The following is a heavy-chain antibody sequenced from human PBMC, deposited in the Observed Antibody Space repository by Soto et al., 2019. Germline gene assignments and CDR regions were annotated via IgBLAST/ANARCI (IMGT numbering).Heavy chain of an antibody. J-gene: IGHJ6*03. D-gene: IGHD3-10*01. V-gene: IGHV1-18*01. CDR3: ARMVRGSNIDYYHYMDV. Sequence: QVQLVQSGAEVKKPGASVKVSCKASGYTFTSHGISWVRQAPGQGLEWMGWISAYNGDTNYAQKLQGRVTVTTDTSTRTAYMERRSLRAEDTAVYYCARMVRGSNIDYYHYMDVWGKGTTVTVSS. CDR1: GYTFTSHG. CDR2: ISAYNGDT.